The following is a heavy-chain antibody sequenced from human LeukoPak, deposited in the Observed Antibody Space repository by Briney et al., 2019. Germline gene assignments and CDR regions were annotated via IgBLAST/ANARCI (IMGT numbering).Heavy chain of an antibody. CDR2: IYYSGST. Sequence: PSETLSLTRTVSGGSISSSSYYWGWIRQPPGKGLEWIGNIYYSGSTYYNPSLKSRVTISVDTSKNQFSLELSSVTAADTAVYYCAGGYCSGGSSCSSAIDYWGQGTLVTVSS. J-gene: IGHJ4*02. V-gene: IGHV4-39*07. D-gene: IGHD2-15*01. CDR1: GGSISSSSYY. CDR3: AGGYCSGGSSCSSAIDY.